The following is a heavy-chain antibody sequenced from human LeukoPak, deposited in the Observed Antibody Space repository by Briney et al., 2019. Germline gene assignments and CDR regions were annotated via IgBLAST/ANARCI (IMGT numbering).Heavy chain of an antibody. D-gene: IGHD3-3*01. CDR2: IYTSGST. CDR3: ARDRFLEWLGTWFDP. CDR1: GGSISSYY. J-gene: IGHJ5*02. Sequence: SETLSLTCAVSGGSISSYYRSWIRQPAGKGLEWIGRIYTSGSTNYNPSLKSRVTMSVDTSKNQFSLKLSSVTAADTAVYYCARDRFLEWLGTWFDPWGQGTLVTVSS. V-gene: IGHV4-4*07.